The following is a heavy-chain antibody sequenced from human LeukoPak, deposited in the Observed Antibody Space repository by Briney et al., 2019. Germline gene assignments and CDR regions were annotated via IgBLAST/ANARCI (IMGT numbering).Heavy chain of an antibody. J-gene: IGHJ6*03. CDR2: IRYDGSNK. CDR3: AKERDDYMVRYYYYYMDV. Sequence: GGSLRLSCAASGFTFSSYGMHWVRQAPGKGLEWVAFIRYDGSNKYYADSVKGRFTISRGNSKNTLYLQMNSLRAEDTALYYCAKERDDYMVRYYYYYMDVWGKGTAVTVSS. D-gene: IGHD4-11*01. CDR1: GFTFSSYG. V-gene: IGHV3-30*02.